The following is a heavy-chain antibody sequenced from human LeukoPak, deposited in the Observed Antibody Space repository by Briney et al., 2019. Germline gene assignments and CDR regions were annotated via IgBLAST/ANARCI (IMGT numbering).Heavy chain of an antibody. Sequence: SGGSLRLSCAASGLTFSNYAMTWVRQAPGKGPEWVSDISGSGASTNYADSVKGRFTISRDNSKNTLYLQMSSLGAEDTAVYYCAKDGSGNYRPYYYDYWGRGTLVTVSS. CDR3: AKDGSGNYRPYYYDY. CDR1: GLTFSNYA. J-gene: IGHJ4*02. CDR2: ISGSGAST. D-gene: IGHD3-10*01. V-gene: IGHV3-23*01.